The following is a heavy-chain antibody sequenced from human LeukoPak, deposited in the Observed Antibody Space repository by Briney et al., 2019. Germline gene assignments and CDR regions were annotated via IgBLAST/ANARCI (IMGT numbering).Heavy chain of an antibody. CDR3: ARGSMTTVTPFDY. CDR2: ISSSSSYI. V-gene: IGHV3-21*01. CDR1: GFTFSSYS. J-gene: IGHJ4*02. D-gene: IGHD4-17*01. Sequence: GGSLRLSCAASGFTFSSYSMNWVRQAPGKGLEWVSSISSSSSYIYYADSVKGRFTISRDNAKNSLYLQKNSLRAEDTAVYYSARGSMTTVTPFDYWGQGTLVTVSS.